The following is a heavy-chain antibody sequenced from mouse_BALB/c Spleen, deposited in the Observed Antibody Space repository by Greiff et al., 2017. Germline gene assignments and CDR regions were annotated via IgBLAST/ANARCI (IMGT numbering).Heavy chain of an antibody. V-gene: IGHV14-3*02. Sequence: EVQLQQSGAELVKPGASVKLSCTASGFNIKDTYMHWVKQRPEQGLEWIGRIDPANGNTKYDPKFQGKATITADTSSNTAYLQLSSRTSEDTAVYYCASPFAYWGQGTLVTVSA. CDR2: IDPANGNT. J-gene: IGHJ3*01. CDR3: ASPFAY. CDR1: GFNIKDTY.